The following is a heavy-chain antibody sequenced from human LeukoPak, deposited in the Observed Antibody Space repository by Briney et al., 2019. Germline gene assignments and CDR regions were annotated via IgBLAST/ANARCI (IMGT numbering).Heavy chain of an antibody. CDR3: ARDPSGYFNY. Sequence: SETLSLTCTVSGGSVSSGSYYWSWIRQPPGKGLEWIGYIYDSGSTNYNPSLKSRVTISVDTSKNQFSLKLSSVTAADAAVYYCARDPSGYFNYWGQGTLVTVSS. J-gene: IGHJ4*02. D-gene: IGHD3-22*01. CDR2: IYDSGST. CDR1: GGSVSSGSYY. V-gene: IGHV4-61*01.